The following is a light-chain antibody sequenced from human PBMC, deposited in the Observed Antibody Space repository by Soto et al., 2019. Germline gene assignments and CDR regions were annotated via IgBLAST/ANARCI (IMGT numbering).Light chain of an antibody. Sequence: ENFLAQSPGPLSLSPGERATLSCRASQSVRNNYLAWYQQRPGQAPRLLIYAASSRATGIPDRFSGSGSGTDFTLTISRLEPEDFAVYYCQQYGTSPRTFGQGTKVDIK. CDR1: QSVRNNY. CDR3: QQYGTSPRT. CDR2: AAS. J-gene: IGKJ1*01. V-gene: IGKV3-20*01.